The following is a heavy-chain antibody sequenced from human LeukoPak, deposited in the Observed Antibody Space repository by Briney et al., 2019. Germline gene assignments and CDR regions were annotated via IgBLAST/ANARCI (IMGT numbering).Heavy chain of an antibody. CDR3: ARGPDCSSTSCHSGWFDP. Sequence: SETLSLTCSVSDDSIFSTSYLWGWIRQPPGKGLEWIGYIYYSGSTYYNPSLKSRVTISVDTSKNQFSLKLSSVTAADTAVYYCARGPDCSSTSCHSGWFDPWGQGTLVTVSS. CDR2: IYYSGST. CDR1: DDSIFSTSYL. V-gene: IGHV4-31*03. D-gene: IGHD2-2*01. J-gene: IGHJ5*02.